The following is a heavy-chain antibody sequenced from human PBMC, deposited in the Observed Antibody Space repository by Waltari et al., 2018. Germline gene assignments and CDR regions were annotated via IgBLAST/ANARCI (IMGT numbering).Heavy chain of an antibody. CDR1: GGSISSYS. Sequence: QVQLQESGPGLVKPSETMSLTCTVSGGSISSYSWSWTRPPAGTRLEWIGRTYTSGSTNYNPPLKSRVTMSGDTSKNQFSLKLSSVTAADTAVYYCARSRQRITMIVVADDAFDIWGQGTMVTVSS. J-gene: IGHJ3*02. D-gene: IGHD3-22*01. CDR2: TYTSGST. V-gene: IGHV4-4*07. CDR3: ARSRQRITMIVVADDAFDI.